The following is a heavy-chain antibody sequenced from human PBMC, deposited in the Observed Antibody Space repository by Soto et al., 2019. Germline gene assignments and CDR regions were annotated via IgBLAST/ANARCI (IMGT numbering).Heavy chain of an antibody. J-gene: IGHJ4*02. D-gene: IGHD2-15*01. V-gene: IGHV1-18*01. CDR2: ISAYNGNT. Sequence: ASVRVSCKASGYTFTSYGISWLLQAPGQGLEWMGWISAYNGNTNYAQKLQGRVTMTTDTSTSTAYMELRSLRSDDTAVYYCARVNDIVVVVAAHYYFDYWGQGTLVTVSS. CDR3: ARVNDIVVVVAAHYYFDY. CDR1: GYTFTSYG.